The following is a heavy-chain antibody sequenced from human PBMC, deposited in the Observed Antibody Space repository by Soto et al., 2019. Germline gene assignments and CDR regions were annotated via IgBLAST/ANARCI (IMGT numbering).Heavy chain of an antibody. CDR1: GFTFSSYG. Sequence: LRLSCAASGFTFSSYGMHWVRQAPGKGLEWVTGILYDGSDKYYADSVKGRFTISRENSKNTLYLQMNSLRTEDSAVYYCAKAGGGFGDFVHHWGQGTPVTVSS. J-gene: IGHJ4*02. V-gene: IGHV3-30*18. CDR2: ILYDGSDK. CDR3: AKAGGGFGDFVHH. D-gene: IGHD3-10*01.